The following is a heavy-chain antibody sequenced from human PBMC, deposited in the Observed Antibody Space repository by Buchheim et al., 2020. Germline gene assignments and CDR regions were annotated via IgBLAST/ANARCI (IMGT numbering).Heavy chain of an antibody. CDR3: ARGYCSSTSCYASGGYYYYGMDV. J-gene: IGHJ6*02. V-gene: IGHV1-2*04. CDR1: GYTFTGYY. D-gene: IGHD2-2*01. Sequence: QVQLVQSGAEVKKPGASVKVSCKASGYTFTGYYMHWVRQAPGQGLEWMGWINPNSGGTNYAQKFQGWVTMTRDTSISTAYMELSRLRSDDTAVYYCARGYCSSTSCYASGGYYYYGMDVWGQGT. CDR2: INPNSGGT.